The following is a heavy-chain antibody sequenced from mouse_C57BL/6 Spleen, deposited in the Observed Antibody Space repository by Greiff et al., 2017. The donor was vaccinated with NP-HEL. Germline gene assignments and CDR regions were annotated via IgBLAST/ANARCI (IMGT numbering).Heavy chain of an antibody. Sequence: EVQLQQSGPELVKPGASVKISCKASGYTFTDYYMNWVKQSHGKSLEWIGDINPNNGGTSYNQKFKGKATLTVDKSSSTAYMELRSLTSEDSAVYYCAAWVTYYFDYWGQGTTLTVSS. CDR1: GYTFTDYY. J-gene: IGHJ2*01. V-gene: IGHV1-26*01. CDR3: AAWVTYYFDY. D-gene: IGHD2-2*01. CDR2: INPNNGGT.